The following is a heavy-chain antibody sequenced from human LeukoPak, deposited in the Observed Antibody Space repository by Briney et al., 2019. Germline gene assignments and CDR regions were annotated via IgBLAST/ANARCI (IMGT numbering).Heavy chain of an antibody. J-gene: IGHJ6*02. Sequence: GGSLRLSCAASGFTFSNYWMHWVRHAPGKGLVWVSRINSDGSSTRCADSVKGRFTISRDNAKNTLYLQMNSLRAEDTAVYYCARGGVTLDYYGMDVWGQGTTVTVSS. CDR3: ARGGVTLDYYGMDV. D-gene: IGHD3-10*01. V-gene: IGHV3-74*01. CDR1: GFTFSNYW. CDR2: INSDGSST.